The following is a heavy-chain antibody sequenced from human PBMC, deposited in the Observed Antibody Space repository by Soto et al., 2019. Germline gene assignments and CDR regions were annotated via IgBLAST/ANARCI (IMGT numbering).Heavy chain of an antibody. J-gene: IGHJ6*02. Sequence: KSSETLSLTCAVYGGSFSCYYWSWIRQPPGKGLEWIGEINHSGSTNYNPSLKSRVTISVDTSKNQFSLKLSSVTAADTAVYYCARGWAGSAYGDYYYYYGMDVWGQGTTVTVSS. V-gene: IGHV4-34*01. CDR1: GGSFSCYY. CDR2: INHSGST. D-gene: IGHD4-17*01. CDR3: ARGWAGSAYGDYYYYYGMDV.